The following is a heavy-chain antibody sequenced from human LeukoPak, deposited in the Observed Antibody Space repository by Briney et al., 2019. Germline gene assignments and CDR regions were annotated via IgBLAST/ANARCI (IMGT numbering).Heavy chain of an antibody. Sequence: SETLSLTCTVSGGSISSSSYYWGWIRQPPGKGLEWIGSTYYSGSTYYNPSLKSRVTISVDTSKNQFSLKLSSVAAADTALYYCARGIWEMATIPYWYFDIWGRGTLATVSS. CDR2: TYYSGST. D-gene: IGHD5-24*01. V-gene: IGHV4-39*07. J-gene: IGHJ2*01. CDR1: GGSISSSSYY. CDR3: ARGIWEMATIPYWYFDI.